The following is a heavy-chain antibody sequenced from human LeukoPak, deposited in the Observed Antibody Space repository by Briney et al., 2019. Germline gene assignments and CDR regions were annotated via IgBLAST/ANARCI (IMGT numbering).Heavy chain of an antibody. CDR1: GGSFSGYY. CDR3: ARATGTTWFDP. D-gene: IGHD1-7*01. Sequence: SPSETLSLTCAVYGGSFSGYYWSWIRQPPGKGLEWIGEINHSGSTNYNPSLKSRVTISVDTPKNQFSLKLSSVTAADTAVYYCARATGTTWFDPWGQGTLVTVSS. CDR2: INHSGST. J-gene: IGHJ5*02. V-gene: IGHV4-34*01.